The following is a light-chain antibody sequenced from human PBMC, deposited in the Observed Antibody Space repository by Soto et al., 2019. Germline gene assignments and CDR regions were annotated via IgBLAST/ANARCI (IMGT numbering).Light chain of an antibody. J-gene: IGKJ1*01. CDR2: AAS. CDR1: QGISSY. V-gene: IGKV1-9*01. Sequence: IQLTQSPSSLSASVGDRVTITCRASQGISSYLAWYQQKPGKAPKLLIYAASTLQSGVPSRFNGSGSGTDFTFIICSLLPEDFATYYCQQLHSYPRTFGQGTKVDIK. CDR3: QQLHSYPRT.